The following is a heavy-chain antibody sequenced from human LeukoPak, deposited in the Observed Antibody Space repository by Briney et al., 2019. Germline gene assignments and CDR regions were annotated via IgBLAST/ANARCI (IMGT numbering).Heavy chain of an antibody. CDR2: VSGSGSTI. J-gene: IGHJ3*02. V-gene: IGHV3-48*03. Sequence: GGSLRLSCAASGFNFSDYEIHWVRQAPGKGLEWVSYVSGSGSTIYHADSVKGRFTISRDNAKKSLYLQMTSLRAEDPAVYYCARDLTYYYDSSASYAFDIWGQGTMVTVSS. CDR1: GFNFSDYE. D-gene: IGHD3-22*01. CDR3: ARDLTYYYDSSASYAFDI.